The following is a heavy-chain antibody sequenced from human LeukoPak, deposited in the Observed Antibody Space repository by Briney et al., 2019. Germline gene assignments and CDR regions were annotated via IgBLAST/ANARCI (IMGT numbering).Heavy chain of an antibody. Sequence: PGGSLRLSCAASGFTFSSYAMHWVRQAPGKGLEWVAVISYDGSNKYYADSVKGRFTISRDNSKNTLYLQMNSLRAEDTAVYYCARGGTVTTQVDYSGQGTLVTVSS. CDR1: GFTFSSYA. CDR3: ARGGTVTTQVDY. J-gene: IGHJ4*02. D-gene: IGHD4-11*01. CDR2: ISYDGSNK. V-gene: IGHV3-30-3*01.